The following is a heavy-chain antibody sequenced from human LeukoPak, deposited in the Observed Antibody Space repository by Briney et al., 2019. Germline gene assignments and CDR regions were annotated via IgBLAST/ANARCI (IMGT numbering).Heavy chain of an antibody. CDR3: AREVLLWFGEFDY. J-gene: IGHJ4*02. V-gene: IGHV3-30-3*01. CDR1: GFTFSSYA. D-gene: IGHD3-10*01. CDR2: ISYDGSNK. Sequence: GGSLRLSCAASGFTFSSYAMHWVRQAPGKGLEWVAVISYDGSNKYYADSVKGRFTISRDNSKNTLYLQMNSLRAEDTAVYYCAREVLLWFGEFDYWGQGTLVIVSS.